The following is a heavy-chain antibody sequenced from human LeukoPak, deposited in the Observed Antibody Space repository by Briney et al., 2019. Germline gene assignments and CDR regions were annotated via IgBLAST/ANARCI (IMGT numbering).Heavy chain of an antibody. CDR2: FDPEDGET. CDR1: GYTLTELS. D-gene: IGHD6-19*01. Sequence: ASVKVSCKVSGYTLTELSMHWVRQAPGKGLEWMGGFDPEDGETIYAQKFQGRVTMTRDTSTSTVYMELSSLRSEDTAVYYCARLGIWEVAGKGYWGQGTLVTVSS. J-gene: IGHJ4*02. V-gene: IGHV1-24*01. CDR3: ARLGIWEVAGKGY.